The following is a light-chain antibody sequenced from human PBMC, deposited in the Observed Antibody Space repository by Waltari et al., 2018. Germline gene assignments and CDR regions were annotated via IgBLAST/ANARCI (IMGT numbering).Light chain of an antibody. CDR2: ATS. CDR1: QSVSNS. Sequence: EIVLTQSPATLSLSPGERATLSCRASQSVSNSLAWYQQKPGQGPRLLIYATSNRATGIPARFSGSGSGTEFTLTIGSLEPEDFAVYYCQQRSNWPLTFGGGTKVEIK. V-gene: IGKV3-11*01. J-gene: IGKJ4*01. CDR3: QQRSNWPLT.